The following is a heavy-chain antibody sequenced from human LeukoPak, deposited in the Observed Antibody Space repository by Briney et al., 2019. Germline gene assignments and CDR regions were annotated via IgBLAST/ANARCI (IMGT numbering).Heavy chain of an antibody. J-gene: IGHJ4*02. V-gene: IGHV3-74*01. CDR1: GFPFSNYW. D-gene: IGHD6-19*01. CDR2: MNSDGSSI. CDR3: ATVSRSSGRGYFDY. Sequence: PGGSLRLSCAASGFPFSNYWMHWVRQAPGKGPVWVSRMNSDGSSISYADSVKGRFTISRDNAKNTLYLQMNSLRAEDAAVYHCATVSRSSGRGYFDYWGQGTLVTVSS.